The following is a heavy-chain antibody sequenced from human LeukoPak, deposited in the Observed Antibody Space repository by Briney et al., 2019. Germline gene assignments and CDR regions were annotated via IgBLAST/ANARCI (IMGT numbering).Heavy chain of an antibody. D-gene: IGHD1-26*01. V-gene: IGHV4-39*02. J-gene: IGHJ4*02. CDR1: GASISSYY. Sequence: SETLSLTCSVSGASISSYYWSWIRQPPGKGLEWIGSIYYSGSTYYNPSLKSRVTISVDTSKNQFSLKLSSVTAADTAVYYCARDWVGATRIFRIASTFDYWGQGTLVTVSS. CDR2: IYYSGST. CDR3: ARDWVGATRIFRIASTFDY.